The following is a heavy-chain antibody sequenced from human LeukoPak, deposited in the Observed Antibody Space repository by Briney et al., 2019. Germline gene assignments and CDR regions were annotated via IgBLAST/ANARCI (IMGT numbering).Heavy chain of an antibody. CDR2: ITSSSTYT. D-gene: IGHD1-26*01. J-gene: IGHJ6*03. CDR3: ARDPYSGTYGDTYYYYMDV. CDR1: GFTFSSCA. Sequence: GGSLRLSCAASGFTFSSCAMSWVRQTPGKGLEWVSSITSSSTYTFYADSVKGRFTISRDNARNSLYLQMNSLGAEDTAVYYCARDPYSGTYGDTYYYYMDVWGKGTTVTISS. V-gene: IGHV3-21*01.